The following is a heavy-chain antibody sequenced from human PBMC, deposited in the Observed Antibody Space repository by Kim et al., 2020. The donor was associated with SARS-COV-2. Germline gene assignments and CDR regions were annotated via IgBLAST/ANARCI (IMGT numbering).Heavy chain of an antibody. Sequence: YAQKVQGRGTMTRDTSTSTVYMEMSSLRSEDTAVYYCVVGLNDYGGNRDYWGQGTLVTVSS. J-gene: IGHJ4*02. CDR3: VVGLNDYGGNRDY. D-gene: IGHD4-17*01. V-gene: IGHV1-46*04.